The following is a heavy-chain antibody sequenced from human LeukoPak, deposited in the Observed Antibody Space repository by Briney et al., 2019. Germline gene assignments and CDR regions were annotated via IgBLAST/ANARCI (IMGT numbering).Heavy chain of an antibody. D-gene: IGHD3-22*01. Sequence: NPGESLKISCKDSGYSFTSYWIGWVRQMPGKGLELMGIIYPGDSDTRYSPSFQGQVTISADKSITTAYLQWSSLKASDTAMYYCARGDSSGYYRYFDYWGQGTLVTVSS. V-gene: IGHV5-51*01. CDR1: GYSFTSYW. J-gene: IGHJ4*02. CDR3: ARGDSSGYYRYFDY. CDR2: IYPGDSDT.